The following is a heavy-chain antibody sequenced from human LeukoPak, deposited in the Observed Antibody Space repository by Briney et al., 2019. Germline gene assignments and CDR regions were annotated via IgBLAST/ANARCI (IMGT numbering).Heavy chain of an antibody. Sequence: SGPALVKPTQTLTLTCTFSGFSLSTNGMRVSWVRQPPGKALEWLARIDWDNDIYYSPSLRTRLTISKDTSKNQVVLTMTNMDPVDTATYYCARSRGYSYGYDHWGQGTLVTVSS. D-gene: IGHD5-18*01. CDR2: IDWDNDI. V-gene: IGHV2-70*04. CDR3: ARSRGYSYGYDH. CDR1: GFSLSTNGMR. J-gene: IGHJ5*02.